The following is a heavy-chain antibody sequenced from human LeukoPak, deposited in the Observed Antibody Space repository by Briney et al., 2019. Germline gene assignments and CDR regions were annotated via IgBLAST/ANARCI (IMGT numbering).Heavy chain of an antibody. CDR3: YHGSGSHYKRGYYFDY. CDR1: AYTFTGYY. CDR2: INPNSGGT. J-gene: IGHJ4*02. V-gene: IGHV1-2*02. Sequence: ASVKVSSKECAYTFTGYYMHWVRQAPGQGLEWMGWINPNSGGTNYAQKFQGRVTMTRDTSISTAYMERSRLRSDDTAVYYCYHGSGSHYKRGYYFDYWGQGTLVTVP. D-gene: IGHD3-10*01.